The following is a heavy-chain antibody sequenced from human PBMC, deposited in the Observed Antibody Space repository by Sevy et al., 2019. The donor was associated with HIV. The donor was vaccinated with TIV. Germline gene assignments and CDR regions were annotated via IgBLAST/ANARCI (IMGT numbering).Heavy chain of an antibody. D-gene: IGHD2-15*01. CDR2: ISYDGSNK. CDR3: ARDFPPYCSGGSCQRLFDY. Sequence: GGSLRLACAASGFTFSSYAMHWVRQAPGKGLEWVAVISYDGSNKYYADSVKGRFTISRDNSKNTLYLQMNSLRAKDTAVYYCARDFPPYCSGGSCQRLFDYWGQGTLVTVSS. J-gene: IGHJ4*02. CDR1: GFTFSSYA. V-gene: IGHV3-30-3*01.